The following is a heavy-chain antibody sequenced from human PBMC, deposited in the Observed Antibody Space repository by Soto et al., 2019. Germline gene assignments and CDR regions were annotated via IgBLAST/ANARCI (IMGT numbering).Heavy chain of an antibody. CDR2: IYWDDDK. V-gene: IGHV2-5*02. D-gene: IGHD2-15*01. Sequence: QITLKESGPTLVKPTQTLTLTCTFSGFSLTTTGVGVGWIRQPPGKALEWLAIIYWDDDKRYSPSLKSRLTITQDTSKNQVALTMTNMAPVDTATYFCAHRAVLCSGGTCYSQPFDFWGQGTLVTVSS. J-gene: IGHJ4*02. CDR1: GFSLTTTGVG. CDR3: AHRAVLCSGGTCYSQPFDF.